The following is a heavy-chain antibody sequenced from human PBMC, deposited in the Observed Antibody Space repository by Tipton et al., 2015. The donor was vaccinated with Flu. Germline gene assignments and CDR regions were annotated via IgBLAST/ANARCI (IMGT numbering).Heavy chain of an antibody. CDR2: IYYSGST. V-gene: IGHV4-59*01. J-gene: IGHJ6*02. Sequence: TLSLTCTVSGGSISSYYGSWIRQPPGKGLEWIGYIYYSGSTNYNPSLKSRVTISVDTSKNQFSLKLSSVTAADTAVYYCARELNYGMDVWGQGTTVTVSS. CDR3: ARELNYGMDV. CDR1: GGSISSYY.